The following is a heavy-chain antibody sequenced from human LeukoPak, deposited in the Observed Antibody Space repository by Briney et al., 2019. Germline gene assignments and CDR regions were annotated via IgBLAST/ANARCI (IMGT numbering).Heavy chain of an antibody. Sequence: GGSLRLSCAASGFTFSSYAMSWVRQAPGKGLEWVSAISGSGGSTYYADSVKGRFTISRDNSKNTLYLHMNSLRAEDTAVYYCAISNYYGSGSFDYWGQGTLVTVSS. J-gene: IGHJ4*02. CDR2: ISGSGGST. D-gene: IGHD3-10*01. CDR3: AISNYYGSGSFDY. CDR1: GFTFSSYA. V-gene: IGHV3-23*01.